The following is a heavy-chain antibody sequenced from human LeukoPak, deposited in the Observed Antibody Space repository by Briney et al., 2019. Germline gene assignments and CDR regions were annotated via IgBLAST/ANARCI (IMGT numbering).Heavy chain of an antibody. Sequence: SETLSLTCTVSGGSLSNYYWSWIRLPPGKGLEWIGYIYYSGSTYYNPSLKSRVTISVDTSKNQFSLKLSSVTAADTAVYYCASSGGPWGQGTLVTVSS. V-gene: IGHV4-59*06. CDR1: GGSLSNYY. D-gene: IGHD2-15*01. CDR2: IYYSGST. J-gene: IGHJ5*02. CDR3: ASSGGP.